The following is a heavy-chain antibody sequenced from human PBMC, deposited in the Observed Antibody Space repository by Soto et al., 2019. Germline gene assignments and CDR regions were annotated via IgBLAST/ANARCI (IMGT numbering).Heavy chain of an antibody. CDR3: ASDTYFYVSRSYSRFDY. CDR2: ISAYNGNT. V-gene: IGHV1-18*01. CDR1: GYTFTSYG. D-gene: IGHD3-10*01. Sequence: ASVKVSCKASGYTFTSYGISWVRQAPGQGLEWMGWISAYNGNTNYAQKLQGRVTMTTDTSTSTAYMELRSLRSDDTAVYYCASDTYFYVSRSYSRFDYCGKAPLRTLSS. J-gene: IGHJ4*02.